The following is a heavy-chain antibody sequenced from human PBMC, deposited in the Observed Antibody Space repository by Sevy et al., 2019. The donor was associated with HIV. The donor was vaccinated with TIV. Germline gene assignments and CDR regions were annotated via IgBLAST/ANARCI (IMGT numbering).Heavy chain of an antibody. D-gene: IGHD3-22*01. V-gene: IGHV4-4*07. CDR1: GGSISSYY. J-gene: IGHJ5*02. CDR2: IYTSGST. Sequence: SETLSLTCTVSGGSISSYYWSWIRQPAGKGLEWIGRIYTSGSTNYNPSLKSRVTMSVDTSKNQFSPKLSSVTAADTAVYYCARDKGANYYDSSGYHNWFDPWGQGTLVTVSS. CDR3: ARDKGANYYDSSGYHNWFDP.